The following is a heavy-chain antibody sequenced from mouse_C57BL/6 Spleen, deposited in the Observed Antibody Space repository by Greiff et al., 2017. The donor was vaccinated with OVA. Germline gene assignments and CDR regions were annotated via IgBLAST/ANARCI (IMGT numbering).Heavy chain of an antibody. CDR1: GYTFTSYW. V-gene: IGHV1-52*01. CDR3: ALYGSSYYAMDY. Sequence: QVQLQQPGAELVRPGSSVKLSCKASGYTFTSYWIPCVKPRPIQCLEWIGNIDPSDSETHYNQKFKNKATLTVDKSSSTAYMQLSSLTSEDSAVYYCALYGSSYYAMDYWGQGTSVTVSS. CDR2: IDPSDSET. J-gene: IGHJ4*01. D-gene: IGHD1-1*01.